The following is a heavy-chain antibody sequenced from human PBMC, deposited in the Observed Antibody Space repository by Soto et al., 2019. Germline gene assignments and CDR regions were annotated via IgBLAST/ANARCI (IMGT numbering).Heavy chain of an antibody. CDR2: IYYSGST. D-gene: IGHD3-3*01. Sequence: PSETLSLTCTVSGGSISSSSYYWGWIRQPPGKGLEWIGSIYYSGSTYYNPSLKSRVTISVDTSKNQFSLKLSSVTAADTAVYYCARSELDYDFWSGYKLDPWGQGTLVTVSS. CDR1: GGSISSSSYY. J-gene: IGHJ5*02. V-gene: IGHV4-39*01. CDR3: ARSELDYDFWSGYKLDP.